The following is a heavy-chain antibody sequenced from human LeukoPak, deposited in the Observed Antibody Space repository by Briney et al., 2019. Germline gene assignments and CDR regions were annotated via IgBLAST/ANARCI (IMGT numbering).Heavy chain of an antibody. J-gene: IGHJ4*02. V-gene: IGHV4-4*07. CDR3: ARRGSISGWSFDY. CDR2: IYTSGNT. Sequence: SETLSLTCIVSGGSMSTYSWTWPRQPAEKALEWIGQIYTSGNTNYNPSLKSRVTMSVDTSKNQFSLKLTSVTAADTAVYYCARRGSISGWSFDYWGQGIQVTVFS. D-gene: IGHD6-19*01. CDR1: GGSMSTYS.